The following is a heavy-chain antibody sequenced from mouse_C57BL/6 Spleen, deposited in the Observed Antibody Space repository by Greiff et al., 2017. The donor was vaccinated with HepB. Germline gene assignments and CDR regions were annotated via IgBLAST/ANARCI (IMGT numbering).Heavy chain of an antibody. V-gene: IGHV1-82*01. J-gene: IGHJ4*01. CDR3: APMITEYYAMDY. CDR2: IYPGDGDT. D-gene: IGHD2-4*01. CDR1: GYAFSSSW. Sequence: VMLVESGPELVKPGASVKISCKASGYAFSSSWMNWVKQRPGKGLEWIGRIYPGDGDTNYNGKFKGKATLTADKSSSTAYMQLSSLTSEDSAVYFCAPMITEYYAMDYWGQGTSVTVSS.